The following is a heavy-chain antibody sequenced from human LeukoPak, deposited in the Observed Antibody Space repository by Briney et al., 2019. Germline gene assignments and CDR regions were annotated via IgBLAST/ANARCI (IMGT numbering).Heavy chain of an antibody. J-gene: IGHJ4*02. CDR1: GYSFTGYY. V-gene: IGHV1-2*02. CDR3: ARKSAARRTSEFDY. CDR2: INPNSGGT. D-gene: IGHD6-6*01. Sequence: ASVKVSCKASGYSFTGYYMHWVRQAPGQGLEWMVWINPNSGGTNYAQKFQGRVTMTRDTSISTAYMELSSLGSDDTAVFYCARKSAARRTSEFDYWGQGTPVTVSS.